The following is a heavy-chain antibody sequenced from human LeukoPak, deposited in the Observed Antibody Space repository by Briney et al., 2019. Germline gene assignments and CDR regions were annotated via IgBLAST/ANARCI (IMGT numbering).Heavy chain of an antibody. D-gene: IGHD3-22*01. Sequence: GGSLRLSCAASGFTFSSYSMNWVRQAPGKGLEWVSSISSSSYIYYADSVKGRFTISRDNSKNTLYLQMNSLRAEDTAVYYCARSYYYDSSHTVDYWGQGTLVTVSS. V-gene: IGHV3-21*01. CDR1: GFTFSSYS. CDR2: ISSSSYI. J-gene: IGHJ4*02. CDR3: ARSYYYDSSHTVDY.